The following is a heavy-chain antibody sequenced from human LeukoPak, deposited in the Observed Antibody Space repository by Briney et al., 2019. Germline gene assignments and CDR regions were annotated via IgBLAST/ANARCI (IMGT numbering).Heavy chain of an antibody. CDR3: ARIGYSYGYGYYYYMDV. D-gene: IGHD5-18*01. J-gene: IGHJ6*03. Sequence: GGSLRLSCAAPGFTFSSYWMSWVRQAPGKGLEWVANIKQDGSEKYYVDSVKGRFTISRDNAKNSLYLQMNSLRAEDTAVYYCARIGYSYGYGYYYYMDVWGKGTTVTVSS. V-gene: IGHV3-7*01. CDR2: IKQDGSEK. CDR1: GFTFSSYW.